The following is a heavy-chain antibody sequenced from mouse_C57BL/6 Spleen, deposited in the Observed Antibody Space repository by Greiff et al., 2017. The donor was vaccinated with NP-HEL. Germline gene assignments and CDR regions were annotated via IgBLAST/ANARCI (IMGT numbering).Heavy chain of an antibody. D-gene: IGHD1-1*01. J-gene: IGHJ1*03. Sequence: QVQLQQPGAELVKPGASVKLSCKASGYTFTSYWMQWVKQRPGQGLEWIGEIDPSGSSINYNQKFKGQATLTVDTSSSTVYMQLSSLTSEDSAVYYSAREDGGSSYWYMDVWGKGTTVTVSS. CDR3: AREDGGSSYWYMDV. CDR2: IDPSGSSI. CDR1: GYTFTSYW. V-gene: IGHV1-50*01.